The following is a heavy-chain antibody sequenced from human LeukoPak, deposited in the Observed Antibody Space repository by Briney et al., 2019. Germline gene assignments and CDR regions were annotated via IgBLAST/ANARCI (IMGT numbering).Heavy chain of an antibody. V-gene: IGHV4-4*07. D-gene: IGHD1-26*01. J-gene: IGHJ4*02. CDR3: GRQGYTASYYFLDY. CDR1: SGSISSYY. Sequence: PSGTLSLTCTVSSGSISSYYWGWVRQPPGKGLEWIGRIYTTGTTQYNPSLKSRVTMSIDTSTNQFSLNLRSMTAADTAVYYCGRQGYTASYYFLDYWSQGTLVAVS. CDR2: IYTTGTT.